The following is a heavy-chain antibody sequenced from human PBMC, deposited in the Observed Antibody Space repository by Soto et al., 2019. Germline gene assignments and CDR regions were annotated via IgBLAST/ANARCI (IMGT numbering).Heavy chain of an antibody. CDR3: AAGPGGGGY. D-gene: IGHD3-10*01. V-gene: IGHV3-53*01. J-gene: IGHJ4*02. CDR1: GFTVSNNY. Sequence: EVQLVESGGGLIQPGGSLRLSCAVSGFTVSNNYMSWVRQAPGKGLEGVSVIYSGGYTAYGDSVKGRFTISRDNSKNTLYLQRKRLGADGPFVFYWAAGPGGGGYWGQGTLVTVSS. CDR2: IYSGGYT.